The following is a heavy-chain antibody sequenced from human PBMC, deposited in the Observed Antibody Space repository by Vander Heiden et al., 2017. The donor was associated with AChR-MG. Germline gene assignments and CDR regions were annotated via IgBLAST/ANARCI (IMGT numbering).Heavy chain of an antibody. CDR2: IIPIFGTA. V-gene: IGHV1-69*06. Sequence: QVQLVQSGAEVKKPGSSVKVSCKASGGTFSSYAISWVRQAPGQGLEWMGGIIPIFGTANYAQKFQGRVTMTADKSTSTAYMELSSLRSEDTAVYYCPGGLRFLESPPTSLRITYGMDVWGQGTTVTVSS. CDR3: PGGLRFLESPPTSLRITYGMDV. CDR1: GGTFSSYA. J-gene: IGHJ6*01. D-gene: IGHD3-3*01.